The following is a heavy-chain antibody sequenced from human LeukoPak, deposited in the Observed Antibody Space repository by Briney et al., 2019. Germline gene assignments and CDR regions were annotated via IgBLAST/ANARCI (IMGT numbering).Heavy chain of an antibody. CDR2: INHSGST. J-gene: IGHJ4*02. Sequence: SETLSLTCAVYGGSFSGYYWSWIRQPPGKGLEWIGEINHSGSTNYNPSLKSRVTISVDTSKNQFSLKLSSVTAADTAVYYCAERGYYYDSSELYYFDYWGQGTLVTASS. CDR1: GGSFSGYY. V-gene: IGHV4-34*01. CDR3: AERGYYYDSSELYYFDY. D-gene: IGHD3-22*01.